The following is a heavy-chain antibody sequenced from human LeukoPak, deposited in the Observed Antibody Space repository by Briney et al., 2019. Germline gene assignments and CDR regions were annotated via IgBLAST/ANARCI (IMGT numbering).Heavy chain of an antibody. D-gene: IGHD1-1*01. J-gene: IGHJ4*02. CDR1: SGSFSSFS. V-gene: IGHV4-4*09. Sequence: SETLSLTCTLSSGSFSSFSWSWIRQPPGKGLEWIGYIQASGDTSFNPALKSRVTVSVDTSKNEFSLHLSSVTAADTAVYYCARLVRNWNDHFDSWGQGILVTVSS. CDR3: ARLVRNWNDHFDS. CDR2: IQASGDT.